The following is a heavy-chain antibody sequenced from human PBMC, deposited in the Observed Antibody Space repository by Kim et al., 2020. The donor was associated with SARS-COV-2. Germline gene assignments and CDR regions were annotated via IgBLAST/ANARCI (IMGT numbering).Heavy chain of an antibody. CDR3: ARGGVLRYFDWLFFTY. V-gene: IGHV3-11*06. CDR2: ISSSSSYT. Sequence: GGSLRLSCAASGFNFSDYYMSWIRQAPGKGLEWVSYISSSSSYTNYADSVKGRFTISRDNAKNSLYLQMNSLRAEDTAVYYCARGGVLRYFDWLFFTYWGQGTLVTVSS. CDR1: GFNFSDYY. D-gene: IGHD3-9*01. J-gene: IGHJ4*02.